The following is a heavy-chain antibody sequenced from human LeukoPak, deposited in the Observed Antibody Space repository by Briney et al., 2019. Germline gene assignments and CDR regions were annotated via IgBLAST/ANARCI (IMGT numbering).Heavy chain of an antibody. J-gene: IGHJ4*02. CDR1: GITLSNYG. V-gene: IGHV3-23*01. D-gene: IGHD3-10*01. CDR3: AKRGVVIRVILVGFHEEAYYFDS. CDR2: LSGSGGGT. Sequence: GGSLRLSCAVPGITLSNYGMSWVRQAPGKGLEWVAGLSGSGGGTNYADSVKGRFTISRDNAKNTLYLQMNSLRAEDTAVYFCAKRGVVIRVILVGFHEEAYYFDSWGQGALATVSS.